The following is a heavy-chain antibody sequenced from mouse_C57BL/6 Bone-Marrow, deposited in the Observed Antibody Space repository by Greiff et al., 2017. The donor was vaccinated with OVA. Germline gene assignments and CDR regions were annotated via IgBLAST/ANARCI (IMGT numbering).Heavy chain of an antibody. V-gene: IGHV1-82*01. Sequence: QVQLQQSGPDLVKPGASVKISCKASGYAFSSSWMNWVKQRPGKGLEWIGRIYPGDGDTNYNGKFKGKATLTAEKSSSTAYMQLSSLTSEDSAVYFCARADYDYDEGPYYFDYWGQGTTLTVSS. CDR1: GYAFSSSW. CDR3: ARADYDYDEGPYYFDY. J-gene: IGHJ2*01. D-gene: IGHD2-4*01. CDR2: IYPGDGDT.